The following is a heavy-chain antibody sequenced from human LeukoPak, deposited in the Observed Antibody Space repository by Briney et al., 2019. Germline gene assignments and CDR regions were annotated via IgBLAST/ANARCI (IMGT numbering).Heavy chain of an antibody. CDR3: ARKVPHDY. V-gene: IGHV3-33*01. CDR1: GFTFGSYG. CDR2: IRYDGSDR. Sequence: GGSLRLSCAASGFTFGSYGIYWVRQAPGKGLEWVAGIRYDGSDRSYADPVKGRFTISRDNSKNTVDLQMNSLRAEDTAVYYCARKVPHDYWGQGTLVTVSS. D-gene: IGHD3-10*01. J-gene: IGHJ4*02.